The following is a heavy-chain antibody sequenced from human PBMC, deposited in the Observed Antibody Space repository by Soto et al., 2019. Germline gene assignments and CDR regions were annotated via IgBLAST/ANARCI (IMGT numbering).Heavy chain of an antibody. J-gene: IGHJ5*02. Sequence: SETLSLTCAVSGGSISSGGYSWSWIRQPPGKGLEWIGYIYHSGSTYYNPSLKSRVTISVDRSKNQFSLKLSSVTAADTAVYYCAKSSSARFDPWGQGTLVTVSS. CDR3: AKSSSARFDP. D-gene: IGHD6-6*01. CDR1: GGSISSGGYS. V-gene: IGHV4-30-2*01. CDR2: IYHSGST.